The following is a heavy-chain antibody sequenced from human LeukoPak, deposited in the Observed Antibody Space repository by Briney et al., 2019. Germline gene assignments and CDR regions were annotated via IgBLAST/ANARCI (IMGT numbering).Heavy chain of an antibody. V-gene: IGHV1-2*02. CDR1: GYTFTGYY. Sequence: ASVKVSCKASGYTFTGYYMHWVRQAPGQGLEWMGWINPNSGGTNYAQKFQGRVTMTRDTSISTAYMELSSLRSEDTAVYYCARDFWSGYCIYWGQGTLVTVSS. D-gene: IGHD3-3*01. CDR2: INPNSGGT. J-gene: IGHJ4*02. CDR3: ARDFWSGYCIY.